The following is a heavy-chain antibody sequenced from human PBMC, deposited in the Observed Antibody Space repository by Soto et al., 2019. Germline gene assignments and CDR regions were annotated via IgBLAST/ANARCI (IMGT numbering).Heavy chain of an antibody. Sequence: SETLSLTCTVSGGSISSYYWSWIRQPPGKGLEWIGYIYYSGSTNYNPSLKSRVTISVDTSKNQFSLKLSSVTAADTAVYYCARLGYFDWFALDYWGQGTLVTVSS. CDR1: GGSISSYY. J-gene: IGHJ4*02. V-gene: IGHV4-59*08. CDR2: IYYSGST. D-gene: IGHD3-9*01. CDR3: ARLGYFDWFALDY.